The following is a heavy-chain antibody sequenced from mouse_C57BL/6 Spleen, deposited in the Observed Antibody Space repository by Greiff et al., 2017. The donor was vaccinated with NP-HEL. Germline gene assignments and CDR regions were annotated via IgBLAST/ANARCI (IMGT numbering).Heavy chain of an antibody. Sequence: QVQLKQPGAELVMPGASVKLSCKASGYTFTSYWMHWVKQRPGQGLEWIGEIDPSDSYTNYNQKLKGKSTLTVDKSSSTAYMRLISLTSADSSVYYCARCGYYYGNSLDVWGTGTTVTVSS. CDR3: ARCGYYYGNSLDV. CDR2: IDPSDSYT. CDR1: GYTFTSYW. V-gene: IGHV1-69*01. J-gene: IGHJ1*03. D-gene: IGHD2-1*01.